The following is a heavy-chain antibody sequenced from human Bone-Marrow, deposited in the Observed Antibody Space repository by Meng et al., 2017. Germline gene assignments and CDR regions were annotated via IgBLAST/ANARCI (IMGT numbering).Heavy chain of an antibody. CDR3: ARATPITYYDSSWPTQHDY. CDR1: GGSISSGGYY. V-gene: IGHV4-31*03. D-gene: IGHD3-22*01. J-gene: IGHJ4*02. Sequence: QVQLQESGPGLVKPSQTLSLTCTVSGGSISSGGYYWSWIRQHPGKGLEWIGYIYHSGSTYYNPSLKSRVTISVDTSKNQFSLKLSSVTAADTAVYYCARATPITYYDSSWPTQHDYWGQGTLVTVSS. CDR2: IYHSGST.